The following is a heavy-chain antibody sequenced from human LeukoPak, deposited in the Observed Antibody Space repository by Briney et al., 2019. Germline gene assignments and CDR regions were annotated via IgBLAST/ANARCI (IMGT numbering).Heavy chain of an antibody. D-gene: IGHD2-15*01. J-gene: IGHJ3*02. CDR3: ARDVTQYCSGGTCSAFDI. V-gene: IGHV3-21*01. CDR2: ISSSSSYI. CDR1: GFTLSSYS. Sequence: GGSLRLSCAASGFTLSSYSMNWVRQAPGKGLEWVSSISSSSSYIYDADSVKGRFTISRNNAKNSLFLQMNSLRAEDTAVYYCARDVTQYCSGGTCSAFDIWGQGTMVTVSS.